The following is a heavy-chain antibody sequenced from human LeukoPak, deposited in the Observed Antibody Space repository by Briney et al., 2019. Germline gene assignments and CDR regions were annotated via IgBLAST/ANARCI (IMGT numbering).Heavy chain of an antibody. D-gene: IGHD3-3*01. CDR1: GFTFSSYG. Sequence: GGSLRLSCAASGFTFSSYGMHWVRQAPGKGLEWVAFIRYDGSNKYYADSVKGRFTISRDNYKNTLYLQMNSLRAEDTAVYYCATATIFGYYYYMDVWGKGTTVTVSS. CDR3: ATATIFGYYYYMDV. V-gene: IGHV3-30*02. CDR2: IRYDGSNK. J-gene: IGHJ6*03.